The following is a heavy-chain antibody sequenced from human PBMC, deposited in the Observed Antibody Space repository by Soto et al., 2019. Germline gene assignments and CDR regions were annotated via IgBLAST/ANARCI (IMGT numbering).Heavy chain of an antibody. CDR2: FDPEDGET. CDR1: GYTLTELS. V-gene: IGHV1-24*01. CDR3: ATVRIVGPKGGAFDI. D-gene: IGHD1-26*01. J-gene: IGHJ3*02. Sequence: ASVKVSCKVSGYTLTELSMDWVRQAPGKGLEWMGGFDPEDGETIYAQKFQGRVTMTEDTSTDTAYMELSSLRSEDTAVYYCATVRIVGPKGGAFDIWGQGTMVTVSS.